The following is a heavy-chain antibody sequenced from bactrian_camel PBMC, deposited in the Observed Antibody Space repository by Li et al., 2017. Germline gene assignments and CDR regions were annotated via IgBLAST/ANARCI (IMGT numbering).Heavy chain of an antibody. Sequence: SGGGSVQAGGSLRLSCTVSGFTFSGYDMSWVRQAPGKGLEWVSTIYSDGSTTTYADSVKGRFTVSQDTAKNTLYLQMNSLKPEDTALYYCAADRAGSRNCFSDRSSPAGFRDWGQGTQVTVS. D-gene: IGHD2*01. V-gene: IGHV3-2*01. CDR3: AADRAGSRNCFSDRSSPAGFRD. CDR1: GFTFSGYD. CDR2: IYSDGSTT. J-gene: IGHJ4*01.